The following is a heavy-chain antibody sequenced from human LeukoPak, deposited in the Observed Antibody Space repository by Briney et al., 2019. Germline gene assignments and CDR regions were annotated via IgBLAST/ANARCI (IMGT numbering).Heavy chain of an antibody. CDR1: GGSFRGYY. J-gene: IGHJ4*02. CDR3: ARGGSPVGATNDY. D-gene: IGHD1-26*01. CDR2: INHSGST. Sequence: PSETLSLTCAVYGGSFRGYYWSWIRQPPGKGLEWIGEINHSGSTNYNPPLTSLVTLSVDTSKNQFSLKLSAVTAADTAVYYCARGGSPVGATNDYWGQGTLVTVSS. V-gene: IGHV4-34*01.